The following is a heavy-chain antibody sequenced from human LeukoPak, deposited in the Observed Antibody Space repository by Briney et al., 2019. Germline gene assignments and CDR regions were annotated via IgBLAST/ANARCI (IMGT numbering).Heavy chain of an antibody. V-gene: IGHV4-39*01. Sequence: SETLSLTCTISGGSISSSSYYWGWIRQPPGKWLEWIGSIYYSGSTYYNPSLKSRVTISVDTSKNQFSLKLSSVTAADTAVYYCARHVPWELLTNWFAPWGQGTLVTVSS. CDR2: IYYSGST. D-gene: IGHD1-26*01. CDR1: GGSISSSSYY. J-gene: IGHJ5*02. CDR3: ARHVPWELLTNWFAP.